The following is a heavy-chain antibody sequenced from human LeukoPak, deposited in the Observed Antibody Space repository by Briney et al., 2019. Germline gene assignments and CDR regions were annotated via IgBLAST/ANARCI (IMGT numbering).Heavy chain of an antibody. CDR2: IYYSGST. V-gene: IGHV4-31*03. CDR3: ARGPYCSSTSCHHFDP. Sequence: SQTLSLTCTASGGSISSGGYYWSWIRQHPGKGLEWIGYIYYSGSTYYNPSLKSRVTISVDTSKNQFSLKLSSVTAADTAVYYCARGPYCSSTSCHHFDPWGQGTLVTVSS. J-gene: IGHJ5*02. CDR1: GGSISSGGYY. D-gene: IGHD2-2*01.